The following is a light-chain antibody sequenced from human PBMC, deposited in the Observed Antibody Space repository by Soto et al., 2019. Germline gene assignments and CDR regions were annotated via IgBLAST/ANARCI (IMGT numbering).Light chain of an antibody. CDR2: DAS. CDR3: QHYNSDPWT. Sequence: DIERTQSPSTLSASVGDRVTITCRASQTIRRWLAWYQQRPGKAPKVLIYDASTLESGVPARFSGSGSETEFTLTISSLQPEDSATYYCQHYNSDPWTFGQGTKVDIK. V-gene: IGKV1-5*01. J-gene: IGKJ1*01. CDR1: QTIRRW.